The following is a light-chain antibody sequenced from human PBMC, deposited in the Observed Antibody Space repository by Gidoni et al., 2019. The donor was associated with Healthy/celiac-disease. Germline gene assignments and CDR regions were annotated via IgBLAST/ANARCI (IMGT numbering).Light chain of an antibody. V-gene: IGKV3-20*01. J-gene: IGKJ4*01. CDR1: QSVSSSY. CDR3: QQYGSSPPVT. Sequence: EIVLTQSPGTLSLSPGERASQSVSSSYLAWYQQKPGQNPRLLIYGASSRATGIPDRFSGSGSGTDFTLTISRLEPEDFAVYYCQQYGSSPPVTFXGXTKVEIK. CDR2: GAS.